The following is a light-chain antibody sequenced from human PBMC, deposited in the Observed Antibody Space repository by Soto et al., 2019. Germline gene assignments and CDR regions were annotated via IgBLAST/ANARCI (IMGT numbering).Light chain of an antibody. CDR1: QGISNY. Sequence: DIQMTQSPSSLSASVGDRVTITCRTSQGISNYLAWYQQKPGKVPKLLIYAASTLQSGVPSRFSGSGSGTDFTLTISSLQPEDVATYYCQKYNSAPSLNFGGGTKVEIK. CDR2: AAS. V-gene: IGKV1-27*01. J-gene: IGKJ4*01. CDR3: QKYNSAPSLN.